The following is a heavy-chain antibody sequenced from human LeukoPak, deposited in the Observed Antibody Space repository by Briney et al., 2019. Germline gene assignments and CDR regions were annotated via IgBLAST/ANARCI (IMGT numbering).Heavy chain of an antibody. V-gene: IGHV3-30-3*01. Sequence: PGGSLRLSCAASGFTFSSYWMSWVRQAPGKGLEWVADISYDGSNKYYADSVKGRFTISRDNSKNTLYLQMNSLRAEDTAVYYCARRGTALNYYDSSGYGAFDIWGQGTMVSVSS. D-gene: IGHD3-22*01. CDR3: ARRGTALNYYDSSGYGAFDI. J-gene: IGHJ3*02. CDR1: GFTFSSYW. CDR2: ISYDGSNK.